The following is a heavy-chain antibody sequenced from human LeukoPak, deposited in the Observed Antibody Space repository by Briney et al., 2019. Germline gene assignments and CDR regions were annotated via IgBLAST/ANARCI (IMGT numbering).Heavy chain of an antibody. J-gene: IGHJ4*02. V-gene: IGHV4-59*01. CDR1: GGSISNYY. D-gene: IGHD5-24*01. CDR3: ARESMAGAIDY. CDR2: IYYSGST. Sequence: PSETLSLTCTVSGGSISNYYWSWIRQPPGKGLEWIGYIYYSGSTNYNPSLKSRVTISVDTSKNQFSLKLSSVTAADTAVYYCARESMAGAIDYWGQGTLVTVSS.